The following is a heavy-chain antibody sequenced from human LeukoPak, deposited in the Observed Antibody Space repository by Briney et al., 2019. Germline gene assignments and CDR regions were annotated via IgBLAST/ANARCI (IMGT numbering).Heavy chain of an antibody. V-gene: IGHV1-2*02. CDR2: INPNSGGT. CDR3: ATTLHIVVVTWHAFDI. D-gene: IGHD2-21*02. CDR1: GYTFTGYY. J-gene: IGHJ3*02. Sequence: ASVKVSCKASGYTFTGYYIHWVRQAPGQGLEWMGWINPNSGGTDYAPKFQGRVTMTRDTSITTAYMELSRLTSDDTTIHYCATTLHIVVVTWHAFDIWGQGTMVTVSS.